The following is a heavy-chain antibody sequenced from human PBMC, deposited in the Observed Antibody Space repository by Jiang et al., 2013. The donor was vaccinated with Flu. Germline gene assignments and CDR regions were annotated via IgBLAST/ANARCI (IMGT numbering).Heavy chain of an antibody. CDR1: GYTFTSYD. D-gene: IGHD3-10*01. CDR2: MNPNSGNT. CDR3: ARGRVVRGVTPLNWFDP. V-gene: IGHV1-8*01. J-gene: IGHJ5*02. Sequence: SGAEVKKPGASVKVSCKASGYTFTSYDINWVRQATGQGLEWMGWMNPNSGNTGYAQKFQGRVTMTRNTSISTAYMELSSLRSEDTAVYYCARGRVVRGVTPLNWFDPWGQGTLVTVSS.